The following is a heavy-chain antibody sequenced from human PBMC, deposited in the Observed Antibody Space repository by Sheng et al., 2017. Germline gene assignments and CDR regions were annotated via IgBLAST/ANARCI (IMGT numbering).Heavy chain of an antibody. V-gene: IGHV3-33*01. D-gene: IGHD7-27*01. CDR2: IWYDGSNK. CDR1: GFTFSSYG. Sequence: QVQLVESGGGVVQPGRSLRLSCAASGFTFSSYGMHWVRQAPGKGLEWVAVIWYDGSNKYYADSVKGRFTISRDNSKNTLYLQMNSLRAEDTAVYYCARYLNWDNDAFDIWGQGTMVTVSS. CDR3: ARYLNWDNDAFDI. J-gene: IGHJ3*02.